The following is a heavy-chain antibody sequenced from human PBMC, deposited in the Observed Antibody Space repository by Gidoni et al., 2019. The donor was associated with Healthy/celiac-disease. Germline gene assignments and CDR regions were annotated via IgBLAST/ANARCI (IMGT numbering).Heavy chain of an antibody. Sequence: EVQLVESGGGLVQPGGSLRLSCAASGFTFSSYAMSWVRQAPGKGLEWVSAIGGSGGSTYYADSVKGRFTISRDNSKNTLYLQMNSLRAEDTAVYYCAKGGSGWYGGAEYFQHWGQGTLVTVSS. J-gene: IGHJ1*01. D-gene: IGHD6-19*01. CDR3: AKGGSGWYGGAEYFQH. CDR2: IGGSGGST. V-gene: IGHV3-23*04. CDR1: GFTFSSYA.